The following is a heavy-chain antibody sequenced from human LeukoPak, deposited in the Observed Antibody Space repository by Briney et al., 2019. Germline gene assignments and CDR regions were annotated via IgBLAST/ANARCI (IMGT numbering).Heavy chain of an antibody. V-gene: IGHV4-34*01. Sequence: SETLSLTCAVYGGSFSGYYWSWIRQPPGKGLEWIGEISHSGSTNYNPSLKSRVTISVDTSKNQFSLKLSSVTAADTAVYYCARGTYYYGSGKTARWFDPWGQGTLVTVSS. J-gene: IGHJ5*02. CDR1: GGSFSGYY. CDR3: ARGTYYYGSGKTARWFDP. CDR2: ISHSGST. D-gene: IGHD3-10*01.